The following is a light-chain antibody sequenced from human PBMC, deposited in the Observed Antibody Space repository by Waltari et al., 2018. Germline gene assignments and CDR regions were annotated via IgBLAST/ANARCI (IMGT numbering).Light chain of an antibody. CDR1: SSDVGAFNY. J-gene: IGLJ3*02. Sequence: QSALTQPASLSGSPGQSITISCTGTSSDVGAFNYVSWYQQHPGKAPKVIIYEVSNRPSGVLPPFSGSKSGNTASLTSSGLQAVDEADYYCNSYTTTSARVFGGGTRLTVL. CDR3: NSYTTTSARV. CDR2: EVS. V-gene: IGLV2-14*01.